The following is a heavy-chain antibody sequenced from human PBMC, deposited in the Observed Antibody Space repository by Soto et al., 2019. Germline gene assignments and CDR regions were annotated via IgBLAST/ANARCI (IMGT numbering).Heavy chain of an antibody. CDR3: AREVTYGGGSFSLGL. CDR1: GYFFTSHY. D-gene: IGHD3-10*01. V-gene: IGHV1-2*06. J-gene: IGHJ4*02. Sequence: ASVKVSCKTSGYFFTSHYIHWVRLAPGRGLVWMGRINPNNGDTNSPQKFQGRVTMTSDTSISTAYMEMSGLRSDDTALYYCAREVTYGGGSFSLGLWGQGTLVTVSS. CDR2: INPNNGDT.